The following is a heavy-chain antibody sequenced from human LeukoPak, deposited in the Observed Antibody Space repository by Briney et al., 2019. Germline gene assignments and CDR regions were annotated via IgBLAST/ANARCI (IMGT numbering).Heavy chain of an antibody. V-gene: IGHV3-11*01. CDR3: ARSGTLWNYPLFDY. J-gene: IGHJ4*02. D-gene: IGHD1-7*01. Sequence: PGGSLRLSCAASGFTFSDYYMSWIRQAPGKGLEWVSYISSSGSTIYYADSVKDRFTISRDNAKNSLYLQMNSLRAEDTAVYYCARSGTLWNYPLFDYWGQGTLVTVSS. CDR1: GFTFSDYY. CDR2: ISSSGSTI.